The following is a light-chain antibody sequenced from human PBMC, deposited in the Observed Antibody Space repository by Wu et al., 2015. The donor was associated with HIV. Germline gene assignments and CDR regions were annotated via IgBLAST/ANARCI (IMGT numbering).Light chain of an antibody. Sequence: EIVMTQSPATLSVSPGGRATLSCRASQSVSSNLAWYQHKPGQSPRLLIYGASTRATGIPARFSGSGSGTEFTLTISSLQSEDSAVYYCQHYNGWPWAFGQGTKVEIK. V-gene: IGKV3-15*01. CDR2: GAS. J-gene: IGKJ1*01. CDR3: QHYNGWPWA. CDR1: QSVSSN.